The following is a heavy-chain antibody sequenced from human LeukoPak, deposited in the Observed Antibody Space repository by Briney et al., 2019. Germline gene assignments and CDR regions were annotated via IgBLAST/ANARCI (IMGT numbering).Heavy chain of an antibody. CDR1: GFTFSSYW. CDR2: IKQDGSEK. J-gene: IGHJ4*02. CDR3: ARDRSPEY. Sequence: PGGSLRLSCVVSGFTFSSYWMTWVRQAPGKGLEWVANIKQDGSEKNYVDSAKGRFTISRDNAKNSLYLQMNSLRAEDTAVYYCARDRSPEYWGQGTLVTVSS. V-gene: IGHV3-7*01. D-gene: IGHD6-13*01.